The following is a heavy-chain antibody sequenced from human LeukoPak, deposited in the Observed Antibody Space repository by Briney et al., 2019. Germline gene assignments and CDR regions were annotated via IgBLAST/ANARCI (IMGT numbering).Heavy chain of an antibody. D-gene: IGHD6-13*01. CDR3: ARVSSSWYQDWYFDL. V-gene: IGHV4-4*07. Sequence: PSETLSLTCTVSGRSITSYYWSWIRQPAGKGLEWLGRIYTSGNTNYKPSLKSRVTMSVDTSKNQFSLKLNSVTAADTAVYYCARVSSSWYQDWYFDLWGRGTLVTVSS. J-gene: IGHJ2*01. CDR2: IYTSGNT. CDR1: GRSITSYY.